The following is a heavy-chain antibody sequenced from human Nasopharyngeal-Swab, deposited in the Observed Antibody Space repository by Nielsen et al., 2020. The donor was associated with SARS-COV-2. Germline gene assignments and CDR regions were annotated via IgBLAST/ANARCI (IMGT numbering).Heavy chain of an antibody. J-gene: IGHJ4*02. CDR1: GFTFSDSA. D-gene: IGHD3-16*02. Sequence: GSLKISCAASGFTFSDSAIHWVRQASGKGLEWVGRIRSKGNNYATAYAASVKGRFIIFRDDPTNTAYLQMNSLRTEDTAFYYCAKVPLGELTLWGSYDYWGQGTLVTVSS. V-gene: IGHV3-73*01. CDR2: IRSKGNNYAT. CDR3: AKVPLGELTLWGSYDY.